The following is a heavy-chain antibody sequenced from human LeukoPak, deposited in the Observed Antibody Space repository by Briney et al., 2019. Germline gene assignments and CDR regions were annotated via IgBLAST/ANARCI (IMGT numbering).Heavy chain of an antibody. Sequence: GGSLRLSCAASGFTFNTYSMNWVRQAPGKGLEWLGRIKSKSDGGTIDYAAPVKGRFSISRDDSKNTVFLQMDTLQIEDTAVYYCTRENWGRGDYWGQGTLITVSS. D-gene: IGHD3-16*01. CDR1: GFTFNTYS. J-gene: IGHJ4*02. V-gene: IGHV3-15*01. CDR2: IKSKSDGGTI. CDR3: TRENWGRGDY.